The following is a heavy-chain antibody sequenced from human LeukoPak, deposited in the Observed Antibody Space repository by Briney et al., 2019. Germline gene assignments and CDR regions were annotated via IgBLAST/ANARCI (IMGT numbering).Heavy chain of an antibody. CDR3: ARDSYNNVDY. CDR1: GFTFSRYW. V-gene: IGHV3-74*01. CDR2: TNTEGTST. D-gene: IGHD5-24*01. J-gene: IGHJ4*02. Sequence: GGSLRLSCAASGFTFSRYWMSWVRQAPGKGLVWVSRTNTEGTSTWYADSVKGRFTVSRDNSKNTVYLQMNSLRAEDTAVYYCARDSYNNVDYWGQGTLVTVSS.